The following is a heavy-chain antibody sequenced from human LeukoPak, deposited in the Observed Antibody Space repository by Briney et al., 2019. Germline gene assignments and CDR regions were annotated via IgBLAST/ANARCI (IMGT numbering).Heavy chain of an antibody. CDR2: ISGSGSGGST. J-gene: IGHJ4*02. Sequence: GGSLRLSCAASGFPLSRSAMSWVRQAPGKGLEWVSNISGSGSGGSTYYADSVKGRFTISRDNSKNTLFLQMNSLRAEDTAVYYCAKPARTDYADYWGQGTLVTVSS. D-gene: IGHD1-14*01. CDR3: AKPARTDYADY. CDR1: GFPLSRSA. V-gene: IGHV3-23*01.